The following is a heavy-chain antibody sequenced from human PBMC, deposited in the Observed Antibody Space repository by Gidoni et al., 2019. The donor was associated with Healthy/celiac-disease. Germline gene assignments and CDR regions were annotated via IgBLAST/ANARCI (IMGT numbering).Heavy chain of an antibody. J-gene: IGHJ6*02. CDR3: AKGMVATDGMDV. D-gene: IGHD5-12*01. CDR2: ISSSSSYR. V-gene: IGHV3-21*01. Sequence: EVQLVESGGGLVKPGGSLRLSWAASGFTFSSYSMNWVRQAPGKGLEWVSSISSSSSYRSYADSVKGRVTISRDNAKNSLYLQMNSLRAEDTAVYYCAKGMVATDGMDVWGQGTTVTVSS. CDR1: GFTFSSYS.